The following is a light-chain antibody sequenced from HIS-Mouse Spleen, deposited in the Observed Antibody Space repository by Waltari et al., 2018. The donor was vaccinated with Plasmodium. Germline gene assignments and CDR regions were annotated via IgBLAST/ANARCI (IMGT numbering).Light chain of an antibody. Sequence: AIRMTQSPSSFSASTGERVTITCRASQGISSYLAWYQQKPGKAPKLLIYAASTLQSGVPSRFSGSGSGTEFTLTISCLQSEDFATYYCQQYYSYPLTFGGGTKVEIK. CDR1: QGISSY. V-gene: IGKV1-8*01. CDR2: AAS. CDR3: QQYYSYPLT. J-gene: IGKJ4*01.